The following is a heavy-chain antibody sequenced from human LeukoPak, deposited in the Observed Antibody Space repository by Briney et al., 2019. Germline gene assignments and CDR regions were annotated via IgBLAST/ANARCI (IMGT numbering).Heavy chain of an antibody. V-gene: IGHV4-31*01. D-gene: IGHD3-10*01. Sequence: SQTLSLTCTVSGGTISTDGYYWIWHGQHQGMGLESIVYIYYSGNTYYNSSLNSLITISVHTYNNQFYLKLISVTAADTAIYYCARDQIGSGSYTDDYYAMDVWGKGTTVTVSS. CDR2: IYYSGNT. CDR1: GGTISTDGYY. CDR3: ARDQIGSGSYTDDYYAMDV. J-gene: IGHJ6*04.